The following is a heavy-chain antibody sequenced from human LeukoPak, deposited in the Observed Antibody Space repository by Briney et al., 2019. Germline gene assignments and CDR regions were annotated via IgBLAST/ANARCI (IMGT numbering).Heavy chain of an antibody. Sequence: PSETLTLTCVASGFSISNGYYWVWLRQPPGRGLEGFGSLYHSDSAYYNTSLRSRVSISVDMSKNQFSLTLSFVTAADTAVYYCARQHDSYYYYYIDVWGSGTTVTVSS. CDR2: LYHSDSA. V-gene: IGHV4-38-2*01. CDR1: GFSISNGYY. CDR3: ARQHDSYYYYYIDV. J-gene: IGHJ6*03.